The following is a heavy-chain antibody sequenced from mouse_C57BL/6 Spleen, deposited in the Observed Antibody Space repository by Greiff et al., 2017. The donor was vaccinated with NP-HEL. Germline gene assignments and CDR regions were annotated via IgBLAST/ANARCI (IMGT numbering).Heavy chain of an antibody. CDR2: ISSGSSTI. CDR1: GFTFSDYG. D-gene: IGHD1-1*01. CDR3: ARGFITTVVFDY. V-gene: IGHV5-17*01. Sequence: EVKLVESGGGLVKPGGSLKLSCAASGFTFSDYGMHWVRQAPEKGLEWVAYISSGSSTIYYADTVKGRFTISRDNAKNTLFLQMTSLRSEDTAMYYCARGFITTVVFDYWGQGTTLTVSS. J-gene: IGHJ2*01.